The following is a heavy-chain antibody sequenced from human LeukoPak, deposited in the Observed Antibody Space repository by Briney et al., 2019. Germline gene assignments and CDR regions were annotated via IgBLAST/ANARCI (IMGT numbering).Heavy chain of an antibody. J-gene: IGHJ3*02. CDR1: GFTFSSYG. D-gene: IGHD7-27*01. CDR2: IWYDGSNK. V-gene: IGHV3-33*01. Sequence: GGSLRLSCAASGFTFSSYGMHWVREAPGKGLEWVAVIWYDGSNKYYADSVKGRFTISRDNSKNTLYLQMNSLRAEDTAVYYCARDANWGFDAFDIWRQGTMVTVSS. CDR3: ARDANWGFDAFDI.